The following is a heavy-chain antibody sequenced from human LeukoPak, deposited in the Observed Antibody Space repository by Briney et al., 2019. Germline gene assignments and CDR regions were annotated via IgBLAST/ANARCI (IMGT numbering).Heavy chain of an antibody. V-gene: IGHV3-66*01. Sequence: GGSLRLSCAASGFTISSYWMSWVRQAPGKGLEWVSVIYSGGSTYYADSVKGRFTISRDNSKNTLYLQMNSLRAEDTAVYYCAADSSSWPDYWGQGTLVTVSS. CDR3: AADSSSWPDY. D-gene: IGHD6-13*01. CDR2: IYSGGST. CDR1: GFTISSYW. J-gene: IGHJ4*02.